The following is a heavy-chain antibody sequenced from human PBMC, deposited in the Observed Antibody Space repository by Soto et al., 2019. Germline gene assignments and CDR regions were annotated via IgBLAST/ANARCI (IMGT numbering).Heavy chain of an antibody. CDR1: GFSVSSKY. Sequence: EVQLVECGGDLVQPGGSLRLSCAASGFSVSSKYMSWVRQAPGKGLECVSLIQSGGTTYYAGSVKGRFTISRAYSENTLFLQNNSMRVEDTAVYYCTRGDVHFNGDRYYGVPMDVWGKGTTVTVSA. V-gene: IGHV3-66*01. D-gene: IGHD2-8*01. CDR2: IQSGGTT. CDR3: TRGDVHFNGDRYYGVPMDV. J-gene: IGHJ6*04.